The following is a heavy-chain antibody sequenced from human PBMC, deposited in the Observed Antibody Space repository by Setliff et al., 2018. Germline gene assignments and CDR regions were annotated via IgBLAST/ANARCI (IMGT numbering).Heavy chain of an antibody. V-gene: IGHV3-53*01. CDR1: GFTFNQYW. CDR2: TYSDGRT. D-gene: IGHD4-17*01. Sequence: AGGSLRLSCAASGFTFNQYWMTWVRQAPGKGLEWVSVTYSDGRTNYADSVEGRFSISRDNSRNTLYLQMNSLRAEDTASYFCSRDPNGDYVGAFDPWGQGILVTVSS. J-gene: IGHJ5*02. CDR3: SRDPNGDYVGAFDP.